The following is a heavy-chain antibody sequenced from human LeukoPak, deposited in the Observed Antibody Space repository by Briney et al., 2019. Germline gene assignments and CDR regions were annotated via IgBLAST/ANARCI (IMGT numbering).Heavy chain of an antibody. CDR3: ARDCGWELVLYASEI. V-gene: IGHV1-2*04. J-gene: IGHJ3*02. CDR2: INPKSGGT. D-gene: IGHD3-10*01. Sequence: ASVKVSCKASGYRFTNYAMNWVRQAPGQGLEWMGWINPKSGGTNYAQKFEGWVTMTRDTSMSTVYMELSRLKSDDTAVYYCARDCGWELVLYASEIWGQGTMVTVSS. CDR1: GYRFTNYA.